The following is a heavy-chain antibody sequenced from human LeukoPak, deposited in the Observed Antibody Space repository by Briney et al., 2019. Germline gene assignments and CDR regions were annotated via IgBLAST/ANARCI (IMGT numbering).Heavy chain of an antibody. Sequence: GGSLRLSCAASGFTFRSYAMNWVRQAPGKGLEWVSAISGSGASTYYADSVKGRFTVSRDNSKNTLCLQMNSLRAEDTAVYYCAKDRIHYGSPRVFWFNPWGQGTLVTVSS. D-gene: IGHD4-17*01. J-gene: IGHJ5*02. V-gene: IGHV3-23*01. CDR1: GFTFRSYA. CDR2: ISGSGAST. CDR3: AKDRIHYGSPRVFWFNP.